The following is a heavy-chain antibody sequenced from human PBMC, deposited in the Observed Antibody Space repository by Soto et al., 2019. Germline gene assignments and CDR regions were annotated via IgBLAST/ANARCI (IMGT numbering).Heavy chain of an antibody. CDR3: ARGGISHWAYFYYMDV. V-gene: IGHV4-34*01. Sequence: SETLSLTCVVSGGSLSDYFWSWIRQPPGMALEWIGEINHLGSINYNPSLKSRVIMSVDTSKNQFSLTLNSVTAADTATYYCARGGISHWAYFYYMDVWDRGTTVTVSS. J-gene: IGHJ6*03. CDR2: INHLGSI. CDR1: GGSLSDYF. D-gene: IGHD2-21*01.